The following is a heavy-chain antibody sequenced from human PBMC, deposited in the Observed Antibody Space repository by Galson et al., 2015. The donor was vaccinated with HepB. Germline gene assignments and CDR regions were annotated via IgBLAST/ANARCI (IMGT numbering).Heavy chain of an antibody. D-gene: IGHD3-3*01. Sequence: SLRLSCAASGFTFSNAWMSWVRQAPGKGLEWVGRIKSKTDGGTTDYAAPVKGRFTISRDDSKNTLYLQMNSLKTEDTAVYYCTIVAFLEWYLYYFDYWGQGTLVTVSS. J-gene: IGHJ4*02. CDR2: IKSKTDGGTT. CDR3: TIVAFLEWYLYYFDY. V-gene: IGHV3-15*01. CDR1: GFTFSNAW.